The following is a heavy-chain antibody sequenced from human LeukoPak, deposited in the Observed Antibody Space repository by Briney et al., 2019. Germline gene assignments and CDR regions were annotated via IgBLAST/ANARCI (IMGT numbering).Heavy chain of an antibody. D-gene: IGHD3-10*01. J-gene: IGHJ4*02. CDR3: AKDTSIYEPYYYGSGSTLDY. Sequence: GGSLRLSCAASGFTFSSYGMHWVRQAPGKGLEWVAVISYDGSNKYYADSVKGRFTISRDNSKNTLYLQMNSLRAEDTAVYYCAKDTSIYEPYYYGSGSTLDYWGQGTLVTVSS. V-gene: IGHV3-30*18. CDR1: GFTFSSYG. CDR2: ISYDGSNK.